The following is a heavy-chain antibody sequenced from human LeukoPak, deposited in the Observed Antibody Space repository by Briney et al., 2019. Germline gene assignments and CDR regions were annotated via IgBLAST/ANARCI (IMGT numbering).Heavy chain of an antibody. D-gene: IGHD3-3*01. CDR1: GGSFNGYY. CDR3: ARDFSHWFDP. J-gene: IGHJ5*02. V-gene: IGHV4-34*01. CDR2: INHSGST. Sequence: PSETLSLTCAVYGGSFNGYYWSWIRQPPGKGLEWIGEINHSGSTNFNPSLRSRVTISLDTSKNQFSLNLSSVTAADTAVYYCARDFSHWFDPWGQGTLVTVSS.